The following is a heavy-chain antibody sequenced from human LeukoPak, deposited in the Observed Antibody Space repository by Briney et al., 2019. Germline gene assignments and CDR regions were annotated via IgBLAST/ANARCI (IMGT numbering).Heavy chain of an antibody. CDR1: DDPITMYY. V-gene: IGHV4-59*01. CDR2: VDHTDST. D-gene: IGHD1-1*01. CDR3: ARGRVSSTTWYSTYYYYFYMDV. J-gene: IGHJ6*03. Sequence: SETLSLTCSVSDDPITMYYWTWIRQPPGKGLEWIGYVDHTDSTNFNPSLNGRVSISRDTTKNLFSLRLRSVTAADTAVYFCARGRVSSTTWYSTYYYYFYMDVWGKGTTVTVSS.